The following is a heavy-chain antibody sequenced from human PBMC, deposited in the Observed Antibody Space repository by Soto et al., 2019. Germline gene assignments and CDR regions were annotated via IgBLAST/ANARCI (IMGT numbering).Heavy chain of an antibody. D-gene: IGHD3-22*01. Sequence: GGSLRLSCAPSGFTFSSYVISWVRQAPGKGLDWVSGISGSGGHTYYADSVKGRFTISRDNSKNTLYLQMNSLRAEDTAVYFCAKDGSYYDSPTESDSWGQGTLVTVSS. CDR1: GFTFSSYV. J-gene: IGHJ4*02. CDR2: ISGSGGHT. V-gene: IGHV3-23*01. CDR3: AKDGSYYDSPTESDS.